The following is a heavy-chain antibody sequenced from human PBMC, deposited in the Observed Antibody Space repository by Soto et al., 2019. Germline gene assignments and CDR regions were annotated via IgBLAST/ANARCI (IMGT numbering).Heavy chain of an antibody. D-gene: IGHD3-22*01. CDR2: MNQDGSKK. CDR1: GISFSTYW. J-gene: IGHJ4*02. Sequence: GGSLRLSCAASGISFSTYWMSWVRQAPGKGLEWVANMNQDGSKKYYVDSVKGRFTISRDNAKNSLYLQMNSLRAEDTAVYYCARKNYYDRSDYKYYFDYWGQGALVTVSS. V-gene: IGHV3-7*05. CDR3: ARKNYYDRSDYKYYFDY.